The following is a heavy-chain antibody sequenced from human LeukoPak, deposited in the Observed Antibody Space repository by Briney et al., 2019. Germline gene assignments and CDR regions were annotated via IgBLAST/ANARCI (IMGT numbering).Heavy chain of an antibody. CDR2: INHSGST. CDR3: ARARCSSTSCLSPYYYYGMDV. V-gene: IGHV4-34*01. Sequence: SETLSLTCTVYGGSFSGYYWSWIRPPPGKGLEWIGEINHSGSTNYNPSLKSRVTISVDTSKNQFSLKLSSVTAADTAVYYCARARCSSTSCLSPYYYYGMDVWGQGTTVTVSS. J-gene: IGHJ6*02. CDR1: GGSFSGYY. D-gene: IGHD2-2*01.